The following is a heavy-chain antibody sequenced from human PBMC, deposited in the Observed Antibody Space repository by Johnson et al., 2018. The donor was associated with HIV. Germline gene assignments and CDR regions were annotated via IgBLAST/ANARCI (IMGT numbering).Heavy chain of an antibody. CDR1: GFTFKDYG. CDR3: AKVYYDSSGYGAFDI. V-gene: IGHV3-20*04. Sequence: VQLVESGGSVVRPGGSLRLSCAASGFTFKDYGMSWVRQAPGKGLEWVAGVHWNSGNIGYADSVKGRFTISRDNAKNSLYLQMNSLRAEDTALYYCAKVYYDSSGYGAFDIWGQGTMVTVSS. CDR2: VHWNSGNI. J-gene: IGHJ3*02. D-gene: IGHD3-22*01.